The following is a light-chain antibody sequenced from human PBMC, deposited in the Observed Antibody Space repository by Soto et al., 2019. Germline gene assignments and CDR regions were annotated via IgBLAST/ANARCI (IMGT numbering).Light chain of an antibody. CDR2: GAS. Sequence: EIVLTQSPGTLSLSPGERATLSCRASQSVSSNYLAWYQQKPGQAPRLLIYGASSRATGIPDRLSGSGSGTEFTLTISRLEPEDFAVYYCQQYGGSPRTFGQGTKVEIK. CDR3: QQYGGSPRT. V-gene: IGKV3-20*01. J-gene: IGKJ1*01. CDR1: QSVSSNY.